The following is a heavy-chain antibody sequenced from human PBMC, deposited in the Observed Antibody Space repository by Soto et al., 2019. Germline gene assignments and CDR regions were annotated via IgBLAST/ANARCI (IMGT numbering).Heavy chain of an antibody. CDR1: GGAISGYY. D-gene: IGHD3-3*01. J-gene: IGHJ5*02. CDR2: IYSSGGT. V-gene: IGHV4-4*07. Sequence: SETLSLTCTVSGGAISGYYWTWIRRSAGKGLEWIGRIYSSGGTKYNPSLQSRVTMSLDTSKNQFSLRLTSVTAADTAVYYCARGQRFSDSFDPWGQGTLVTVSS. CDR3: ARGQRFSDSFDP.